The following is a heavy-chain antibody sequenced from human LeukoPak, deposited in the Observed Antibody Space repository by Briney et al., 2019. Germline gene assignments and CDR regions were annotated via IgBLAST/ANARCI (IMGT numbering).Heavy chain of an antibody. D-gene: IGHD3-3*01. CDR2: INHSGST. CDR1: GGSFSGYY. V-gene: IGHV4-34*01. Sequence: SETLSLTCAVYGGSFSGYYWSWLRQPPGKGLEWIGEINHSGSTNYNPSLKSRVTISVDTSKNQFSLKLSSVTAADTAVYYCARANYDFWSGYYSPLDYWGQGTLVTVSS. J-gene: IGHJ4*02. CDR3: ARANYDFWSGYYSPLDY.